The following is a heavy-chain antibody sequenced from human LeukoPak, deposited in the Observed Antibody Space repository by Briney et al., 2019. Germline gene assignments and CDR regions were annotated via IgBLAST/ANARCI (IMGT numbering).Heavy chain of an antibody. D-gene: IGHD3-16*01. J-gene: IGHJ5*02. CDR2: IDSDGSST. V-gene: IGHV3-74*01. CDR1: GFTFSSYE. Sequence: GGSLRLSCAASGFTFSSYEMNWVRQAPGKGLVWVSRIDSDGSSTSYADSVKGRFTISRDNAKSTLYLQMNSLRAEDTAVYYCARALFLGDWFDPWGQGTLVTVSS. CDR3: ARALFLGDWFDP.